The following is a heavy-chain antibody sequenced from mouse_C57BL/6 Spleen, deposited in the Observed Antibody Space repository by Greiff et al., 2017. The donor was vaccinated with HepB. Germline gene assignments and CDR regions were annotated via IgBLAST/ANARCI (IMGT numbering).Heavy chain of an antibody. Sequence: VQGVESGAELMKPGASVKLSCKATGYTFTGYWIEWVKQRPGHGLEWIGEILPGSGSTNYNEKFKGKATFTADTSSNTAYMQLSSLTTEDSAIYYCATRGYDYDVVGYAMDYWGQGTSVTVSS. D-gene: IGHD2-4*01. V-gene: IGHV1-9*01. J-gene: IGHJ4*01. CDR1: GYTFTGYW. CDR3: ATRGYDYDVVGYAMDY. CDR2: ILPGSGST.